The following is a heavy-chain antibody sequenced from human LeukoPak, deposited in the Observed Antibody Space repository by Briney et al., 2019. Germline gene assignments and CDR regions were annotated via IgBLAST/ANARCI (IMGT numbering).Heavy chain of an antibody. Sequence: SETLSLTCAVYGGSFSGYYWSWIRQPPGKGLQWIGEINHSGSTNYNPSLKSRVTISVDTSKNQFSLKVNSVTAADTAVYYCARRGYTYGWGWFDPWGQGTLVTVSS. CDR3: ARRGYTYGWGWFDP. V-gene: IGHV4-34*01. CDR1: GGSFSGYY. CDR2: INHSGST. D-gene: IGHD5-18*01. J-gene: IGHJ5*02.